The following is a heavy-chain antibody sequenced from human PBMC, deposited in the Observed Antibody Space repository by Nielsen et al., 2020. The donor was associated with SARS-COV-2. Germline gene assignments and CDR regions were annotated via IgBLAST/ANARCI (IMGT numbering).Heavy chain of an antibody. J-gene: IGHJ6*02. CDR2: IYYSGST. CDR3: ASRITMVRGVSQWYGMDV. Sequence: SETLSLTCTVSGGSISSYYWSWIRQPPGKGLEWIGYIYYSGSTNYNPSLKSRVTISVDTSKNQFSLKLSSVTAADTAVYYCASRITMVRGVSQWYGMDVWGQGTTVTVSS. CDR1: GGSISSYY. V-gene: IGHV4-59*01. D-gene: IGHD3-10*01.